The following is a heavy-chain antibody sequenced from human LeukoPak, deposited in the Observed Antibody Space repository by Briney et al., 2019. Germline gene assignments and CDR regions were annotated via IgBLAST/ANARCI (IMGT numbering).Heavy chain of an antibody. CDR3: ARSMGPDY. CDR1: GFTFSNYW. V-gene: IGHV3-7*04. Sequence: AGGSLRLSCAASGFTFSNYWMTWVRQAPGKGLEWVANIKQDGSEKYYVDSVKGRFTISRDNTKNSLYLEMNSLRVEDTAVYYCARSMGPDYWGQGTLVTVSS. CDR2: IKQDGSEK. J-gene: IGHJ4*02. D-gene: IGHD1-26*01.